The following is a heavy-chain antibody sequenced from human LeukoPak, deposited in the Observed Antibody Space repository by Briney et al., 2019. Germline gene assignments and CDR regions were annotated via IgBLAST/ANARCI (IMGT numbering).Heavy chain of an antibody. V-gene: IGHV3-7*03. J-gene: IGHJ6*02. CDR1: GFTFSSYW. Sequence: GGSLRLSCAASGFTFSSYWMNWARQAPGKGLEWVASINHNGNVNYYVDSVKGRFTISRDNAKNSLYLQMSNLRAEDTAVYFCKGGGGLDVWGQGATVTVSS. D-gene: IGHD3-16*01. CDR3: KGGGGLDV. CDR2: INHNGNVN.